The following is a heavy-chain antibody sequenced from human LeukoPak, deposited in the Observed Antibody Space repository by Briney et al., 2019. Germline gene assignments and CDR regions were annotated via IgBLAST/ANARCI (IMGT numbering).Heavy chain of an antibody. CDR1: GGSISSGGYY. Sequence: PQTLSLTCTVSGGSISSGGYYWSWIRQHPGKGLELIGYMFYRGSTYYNPSLKSRVTISVDTSKNQFSLKLSSVTAADTAVYYCARGDWVGYSSSFVYRFDPWGQGTLVTVSS. CDR2: MFYRGST. V-gene: IGHV4-31*03. D-gene: IGHD6-13*01. J-gene: IGHJ5*02. CDR3: ARGDWVGYSSSFVYRFDP.